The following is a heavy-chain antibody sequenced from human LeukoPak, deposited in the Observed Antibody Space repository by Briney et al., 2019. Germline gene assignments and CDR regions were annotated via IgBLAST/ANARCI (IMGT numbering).Heavy chain of an antibody. CDR1: RFTFSTYW. D-gene: IGHD5-24*01. Sequence: AGGSLRLSCAASRFTFSTYWMTWVRQAPGKGLEWVANINQDGSRKFYVDSVKGRFTISRDNAKNSLYLQMSSLRVEDTAVYYCAGDSTWLQLFYWGQGTLVTVSS. J-gene: IGHJ4*02. CDR2: INQDGSRK. CDR3: AGDSTWLQLFY. V-gene: IGHV3-7*03.